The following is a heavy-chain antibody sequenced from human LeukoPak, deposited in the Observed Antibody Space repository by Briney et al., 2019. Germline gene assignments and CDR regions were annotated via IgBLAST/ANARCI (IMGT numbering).Heavy chain of an antibody. Sequence: SETLSLTCTVSGGSISSSNYYWGWIRQPPGTGLEWIGSIYYSGSTYYNPPLKSRVTISVDTSKNQFSLKLSSVTAADTAVYYCARAGAYGADAFDIWGQGTMVTVSS. CDR3: ARAGAYGADAFDI. V-gene: IGHV4-39*07. J-gene: IGHJ3*02. D-gene: IGHD5-12*01. CDR2: IYYSGST. CDR1: GGSISSSNYY.